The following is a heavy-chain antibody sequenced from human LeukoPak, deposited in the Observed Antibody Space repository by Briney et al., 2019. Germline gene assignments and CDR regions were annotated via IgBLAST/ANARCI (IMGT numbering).Heavy chain of an antibody. J-gene: IGHJ3*02. Sequence: GGSLRLSCAASGFTFSSYSMNWVRQAPGKGLEWVSSISSSSSSYIYYADSVKGRFTISRDNAENSLYLQMNSLRAEDTAVYYCARKMGTLGHAFDIWGQGTMVTVSS. CDR3: ARKMGTLGHAFDI. CDR1: GFTFSSYS. V-gene: IGHV3-21*01. CDR2: ISSSSSSYI. D-gene: IGHD7-27*01.